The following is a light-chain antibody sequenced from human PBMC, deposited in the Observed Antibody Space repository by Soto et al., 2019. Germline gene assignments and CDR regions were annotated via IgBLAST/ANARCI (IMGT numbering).Light chain of an antibody. CDR2: LHS. J-gene: IGKJ5*01. Sequence: DIVMTQSPLSLPVTPGEPASISCRSSQSLPHSNGNNYLNWYLQKPGQSHQILIFLHSNRAYGVPNRFSGSESGTQFTLKISRVEGEDVWIYYYMQTQQTPNTFGQGTRLQIK. V-gene: IGKV2-28*01. CDR3: MQTQQTPNT. CDR1: QSLPHSNGNNY.